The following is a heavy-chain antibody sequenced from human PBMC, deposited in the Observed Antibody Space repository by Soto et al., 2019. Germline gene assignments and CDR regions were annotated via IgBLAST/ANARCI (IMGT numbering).Heavy chain of an antibody. CDR2: ISTTNNYI. CDR1: GFTFSSYS. CDR3: ARDRQQWLVHGCFDP. Sequence: GSLRLSCAVSGFTFSSYSMSWVRQAPGKGLERVSSISTTNNYIYYADSVKGRFTISRDNARNSLYLQMNSLRAEDTAVYYCARDRQQWLVHGCFDPWGQGTLVTVSS. D-gene: IGHD6-19*01. J-gene: IGHJ5*02. V-gene: IGHV3-21*01.